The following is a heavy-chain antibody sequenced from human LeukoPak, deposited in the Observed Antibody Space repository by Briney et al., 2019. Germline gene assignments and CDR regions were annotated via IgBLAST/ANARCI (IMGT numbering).Heavy chain of an antibody. CDR2: FDPEDGET. Sequence: ASVKVSCKVSGYTLTELSMHWVRQAPGKGLEWMGGFDPEDGETIYAQKFQGRVTMTEDTSTSTAYMELRSLRSDDTAVYYCARGDYYDSSGLDNHYFDYWGQGTLVTVSS. J-gene: IGHJ4*02. D-gene: IGHD3-22*01. V-gene: IGHV1-24*01. CDR3: ARGDYYDSSGLDNHYFDY. CDR1: GYTLTELS.